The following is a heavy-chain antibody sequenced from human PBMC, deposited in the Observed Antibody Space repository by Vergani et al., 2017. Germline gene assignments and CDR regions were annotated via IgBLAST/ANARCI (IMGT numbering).Heavy chain of an antibody. J-gene: IGHJ4*02. V-gene: IGHV4-38-2*01. D-gene: IGHD2-21*02. CDR3: ASKRGACRDGYCHSYGF. Sequence: QVDLQESGPGLVKSSETLSLNCAVSGYSVGSGYYWGWIRQPPGRGLEWIGCVHRNGNTYYTSSLRSRSTISRDTSKNQFSLRLNSVTAADTAVYYWASKRGACRDGYCHSYGFWGPGTLVGVSS. CDR2: VHRNGNT. CDR1: GYSVGSGYY.